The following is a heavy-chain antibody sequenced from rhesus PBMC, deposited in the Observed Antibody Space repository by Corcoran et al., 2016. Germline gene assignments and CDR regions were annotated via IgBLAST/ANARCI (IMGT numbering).Heavy chain of an antibody. CDR3: ATHSGSPYCGLDS. D-gene: IGHD6-25*01. J-gene: IGHJ6*01. CDR1: GGSISGGYA. CDR2: IYGSSGRT. Sequence: QVQLQESGPGLVKPSETLSLTCAVSGGSISGGYAWSCIRKPPGTGREWIGYIYGSSGRTNYNPSLKNRVTIAKDTSKNQFSLKLSSVTAADTAIYYCATHSGSPYCGLDSWGQGVVVTVSS. V-gene: IGHV4-76*01.